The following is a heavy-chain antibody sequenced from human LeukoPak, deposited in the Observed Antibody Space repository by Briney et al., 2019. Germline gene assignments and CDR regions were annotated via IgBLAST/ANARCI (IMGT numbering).Heavy chain of an antibody. CDR2: IRSSSSNM. D-gene: IGHD2-2*01. V-gene: IGHV3-48*04. J-gene: IGHJ5*02. CDR1: GFTSRSYS. Sequence: RGCPRLSSADSGFTSRSYSMKSVRPAPGKGRERVSYIRSSSSNMYYANSVKVRFTISRHNDKHFLYLQMHSLRAADTAGYYCTRARISQYQHASLILFALWGQGTLVTVSS. CDR3: TRARISQYQHASLILFAL.